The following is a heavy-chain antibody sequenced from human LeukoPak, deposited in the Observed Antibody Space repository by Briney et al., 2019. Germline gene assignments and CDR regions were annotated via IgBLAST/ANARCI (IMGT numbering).Heavy chain of an antibody. Sequence: GRSLRLSCAASGFTFDDYAMHWVRQAPGKGLEWVSGISWNSGSIGYADSVKGRFTISRDNAKNSLYLQMNSLRAEDTALYYCAKGGVYDGSGYLGYWGQGTLVTVSS. CDR1: GFTFDDYA. CDR3: AKGGVYDGSGYLGY. V-gene: IGHV3-9*01. CDR2: ISWNSGSI. D-gene: IGHD3-22*01. J-gene: IGHJ4*02.